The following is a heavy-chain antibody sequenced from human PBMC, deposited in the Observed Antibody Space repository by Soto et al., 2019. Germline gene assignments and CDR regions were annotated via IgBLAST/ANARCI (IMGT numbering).Heavy chain of an antibody. D-gene: IGHD2-2*01. V-gene: IGHV3-23*01. CDR1: GFTFSSYA. CDR3: AKEGVRASTLGIVVVPAALAY. CDR2: ISGSGGST. Sequence: EVQLLESGGGLVQPGGSLRLSCAASGFTFSSYAMSWVRQAPGKGLEWVSAISGSGGSTYYADSVKGRFTISRDNPKNTLYLQMNSLRAEDTAVYYCAKEGVRASTLGIVVVPAALAYWGQGTLVTVSS. J-gene: IGHJ4*02.